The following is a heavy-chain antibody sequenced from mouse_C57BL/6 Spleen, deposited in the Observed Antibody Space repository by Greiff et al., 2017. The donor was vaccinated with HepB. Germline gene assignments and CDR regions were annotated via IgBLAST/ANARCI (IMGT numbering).Heavy chain of an antibody. V-gene: IGHV1-69*01. J-gene: IGHJ3*01. D-gene: IGHD1-1*01. CDR2: IDPSDSYT. Sequence: QVQLQQPGAELVMPGASVKLSCKASGYTFTSYWMHWVKQRPGQGLEWIGEIDPSDSYTNYNQKFKGKSTLTVDKSSSTAYMQLSSLTSEDPAVYYCARTHYGSRGWFAYWGQRTLVTVSA. CDR1: GYTFTSYW. CDR3: ARTHYGSRGWFAY.